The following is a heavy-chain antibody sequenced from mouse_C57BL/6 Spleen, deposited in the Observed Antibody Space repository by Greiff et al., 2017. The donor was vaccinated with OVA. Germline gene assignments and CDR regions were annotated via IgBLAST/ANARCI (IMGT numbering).Heavy chain of an antibody. J-gene: IGHJ4*01. Sequence: QVQLQQSGAELVRPGTSVKVSCKASGYAFTNYLIEWVKQRPGQGLEWIGVINPGSGGTNYNEKFKGKATLTADKSSSTAYMQLSSLTSEDSAVYFCARGDFFAYYSNPVAMDYWGQGPSVTVSS. CDR3: ARGDFFAYYSNPVAMDY. D-gene: IGHD2-5*01. CDR1: GYAFTNYL. CDR2: INPGSGGT. V-gene: IGHV1-54*01.